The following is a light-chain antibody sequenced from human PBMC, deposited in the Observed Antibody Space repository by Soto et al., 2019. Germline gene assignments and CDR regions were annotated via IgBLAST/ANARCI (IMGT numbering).Light chain of an antibody. CDR3: HKSHSAPQT. CDR1: QRVLYSSTNKNY. V-gene: IGKV4-1*01. CDR2: WAS. J-gene: IGKJ1*01. Sequence: DIVMTQSPDSLAVSLGERATINCKSSQRVLYSSTNKNYLAWYQQKPGQPPKLLVYWASTRESGVPDRFSGRGSGTDFTLTISSLQAEDAAVYYCHKSHSAPQTFGQGTKVEIK.